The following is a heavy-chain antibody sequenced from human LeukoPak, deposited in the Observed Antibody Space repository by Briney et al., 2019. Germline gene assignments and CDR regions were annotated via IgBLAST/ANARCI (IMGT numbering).Heavy chain of an antibody. CDR1: GFTFDKYA. Sequence: PGRSLRLSCSASGFTFDKYAMRWVRQVPGKGPEWCAGISWNSGTIDYADAVKGRFTISRDNAKKSVYLQMNALRDEDTALYYCAKSARLVITVRSPMDVWGQGTTVTVSS. D-gene: IGHD3-9*01. J-gene: IGHJ6*01. V-gene: IGHV3-9*01. CDR3: AKSARLVITVRSPMDV. CDR2: ISWNSGTI.